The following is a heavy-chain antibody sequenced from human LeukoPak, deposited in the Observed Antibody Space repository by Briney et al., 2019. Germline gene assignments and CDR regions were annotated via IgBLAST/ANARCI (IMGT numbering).Heavy chain of an antibody. J-gene: IGHJ6*03. D-gene: IGHD6-6*01. CDR1: GSISTSYW. V-gene: IGHV5-51*01. CDR2: IYPGDSDT. Sequence: GALPQICCEGSGSISTSYWIGCGRQLPGEGLEWMGIIYPGDSDTNYSPSFQGQVTISADKSISTVSLRWSSVKASDTAMYYCARAPYSSSSSHFSYYMYVWGKGTTVTGSS. CDR3: ARAPYSSSSSHFSYYMYV.